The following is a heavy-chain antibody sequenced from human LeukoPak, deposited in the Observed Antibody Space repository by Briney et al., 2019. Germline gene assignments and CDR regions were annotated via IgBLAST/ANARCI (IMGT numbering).Heavy chain of an antibody. Sequence: PGGSLRLSCAASGFTFSSYWMHWVRQAPGKGLVWVSRINSDGRSTSYADSVKGRFTISRDNAKNTLYLQMNSLRAEDTAVYYCARVDYYDSSGYLTYYYYYYMDVWGKGTTVTVSS. J-gene: IGHJ6*03. CDR1: GFTFSSYW. CDR2: INSDGRST. D-gene: IGHD3-22*01. CDR3: ARVDYYDSSGYLTYYYYYYMDV. V-gene: IGHV3-74*01.